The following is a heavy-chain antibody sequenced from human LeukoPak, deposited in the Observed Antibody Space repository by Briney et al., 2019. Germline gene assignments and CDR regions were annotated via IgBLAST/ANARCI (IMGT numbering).Heavy chain of an antibody. D-gene: IGHD4-11*01. CDR3: AKVPYSNYVSSEYYFDY. J-gene: IGHJ4*02. CDR1: GFTFSSYA. V-gene: IGHV3-23*01. CDR2: ISGSGGST. Sequence: GGSVRLSCAASGFTFSSYAMSWVRQAPGKGLEWVSAISGSGGSTYYADSVKGRFTISRDNSKNTLYLQMNSLRAEDTAVYYCAKVPYSNYVSSEYYFDYWGRGTLVTVSS.